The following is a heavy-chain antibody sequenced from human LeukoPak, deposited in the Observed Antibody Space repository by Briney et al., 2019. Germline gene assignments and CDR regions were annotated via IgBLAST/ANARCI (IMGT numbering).Heavy chain of an antibody. CDR1: GFTFSSYA. CDR3: ARDAGYSSSWYWYYYYYGMDV. J-gene: IGHJ6*02. CDR2: ISGSGGST. Sequence: PGGSLRLSCAASGFTFSSYAMSWVRQAPGKGLEWVSAISGSGGSTYYADSVKGRFTISRDNSKNTLYLQMNSLRAEDTAVYYCARDAGYSSSWYWYYYYYGMDVWGQGTTVTVSS. D-gene: IGHD6-13*01. V-gene: IGHV3-23*01.